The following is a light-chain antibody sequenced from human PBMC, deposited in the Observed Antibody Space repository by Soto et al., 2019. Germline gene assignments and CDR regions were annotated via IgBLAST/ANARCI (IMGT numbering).Light chain of an antibody. J-gene: IGLJ2*01. Sequence: QSVLTQPPSVSGAPGQRVIISCTGSRSNIGAGSDVQWYQQLPGTAPKLLIYGNSNRPSGVPDRFSGSKSGTSASLAINGLQAEDEADYYFQAYDSSLSGVVFGGGTKVTVL. CDR2: GNS. V-gene: IGLV1-40*01. CDR1: RSNIGAGSD. CDR3: QAYDSSLSGVV.